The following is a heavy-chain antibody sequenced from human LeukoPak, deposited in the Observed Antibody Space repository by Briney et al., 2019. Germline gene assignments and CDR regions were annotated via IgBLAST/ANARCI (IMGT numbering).Heavy chain of an antibody. CDR3: AKSNGYGLVDI. CDR2: IYHSGST. Sequence: SETLSLTCIVSGYSISSGYYWGWIRQPPGKGLEWIGSIYHSGSTNYNPSLKGRVTISLDTSRNQFSLKLNSVTAADTAVYYCAKSNGYGLVDIWGQGTMVTVSS. CDR1: GYSISSGYY. D-gene: IGHD3-10*01. V-gene: IGHV4-38-2*02. J-gene: IGHJ3*02.